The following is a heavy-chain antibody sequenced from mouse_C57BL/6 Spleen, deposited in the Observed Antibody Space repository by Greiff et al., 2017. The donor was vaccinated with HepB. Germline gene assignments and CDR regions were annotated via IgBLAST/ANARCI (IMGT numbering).Heavy chain of an antibody. CDR1: GFTFSSYA. V-gene: IGHV5-4*01. D-gene: IGHD2-4*01. CDR3: ARDYDYDGASWFAY. J-gene: IGHJ3*01. Sequence: EVQGVESGGGLVKPGGSLKLSCAASGFTFSSYAMSWVRQTPEKRLEWVATISDGGSYTYYPDNVKGRFTISRDNAKNNRYLQMSHLKSEDTAMYYCARDYDYDGASWFAYWGQGTLVTVSA. CDR2: ISDGGSYT.